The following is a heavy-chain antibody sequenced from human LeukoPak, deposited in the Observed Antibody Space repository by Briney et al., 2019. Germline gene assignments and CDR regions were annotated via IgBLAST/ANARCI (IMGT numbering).Heavy chain of an antibody. V-gene: IGHV1-2*02. J-gene: IGHJ5*02. CDR2: INPNSGGT. CDR3: ARVGSGWYEGGFDP. D-gene: IGHD6-19*01. Sequence: GASVKVSCKASGYTFTGYYMHWVRQAPGQGLEWMGWINPNSGGTNYAQKFQGRVTMTRDTSISTAYMELSRLRSDDTAVYYCARVGSGWYEGGFDPWGQGTLVTVCS. CDR1: GYTFTGYY.